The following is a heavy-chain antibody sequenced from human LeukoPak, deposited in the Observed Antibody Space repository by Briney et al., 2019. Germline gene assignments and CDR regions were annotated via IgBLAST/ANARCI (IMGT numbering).Heavy chain of an antibody. CDR2: IYYSGRN. V-gene: IGHV4-59*08. Sequence: SETLPLTCTVSGGSISSYYWSWIRQPPGKGLEWIGYIYYSGRNNYNPSLKSRVTISVDTSKNQFSLKLGSVTAADTAVYYCAGLSYGDYAVPFDYWGQGTLVPPSS. CDR1: GGSISSYY. J-gene: IGHJ4*02. D-gene: IGHD4-17*01. CDR3: AGLSYGDYAVPFDY.